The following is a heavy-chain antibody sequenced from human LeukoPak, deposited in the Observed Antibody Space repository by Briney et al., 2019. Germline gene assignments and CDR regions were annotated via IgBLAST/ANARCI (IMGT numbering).Heavy chain of an antibody. Sequence: GGSLRLSCTASGFTLCDYGMNWVRQAPGKGLEWVGFISTKTYGATAEYAASVKGRFSISRGDSKSIAYLQVDSLKTEDTAMYYCTRDFHQDYWGQGTLVTVS. D-gene: IGHD2-15*01. V-gene: IGHV3-49*04. CDR1: GFTLCDYG. CDR2: ISTKTYGATA. CDR3: TRDFHQDY. J-gene: IGHJ4*02.